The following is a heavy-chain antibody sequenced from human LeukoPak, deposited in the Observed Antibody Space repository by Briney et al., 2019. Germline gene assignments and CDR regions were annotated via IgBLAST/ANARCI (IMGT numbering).Heavy chain of an antibody. V-gene: IGHV4-4*09. CDR2: IYTSGST. Sequence: SETLSLTCTVSGVSISSYYWSWIRQPPGKGLEWIGYIYTSGSTNYNPSLKSRVTISVDTSKNQFSLKLSSVTAADTAVYYCATANGERDYWGQGTLVTVSS. CDR3: ATANGERDY. CDR1: GVSISSYY. J-gene: IGHJ4*02. D-gene: IGHD1-1*01.